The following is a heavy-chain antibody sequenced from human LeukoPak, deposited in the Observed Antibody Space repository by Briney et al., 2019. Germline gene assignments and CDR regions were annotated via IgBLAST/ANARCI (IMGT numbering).Heavy chain of an antibody. CDR1: GFTFSSYG. J-gene: IGHJ6*03. CDR3: ARDRVDTAMVYYYYMDV. Sequence: GGSLRLSCAASGFTFSSYGMHWVRQAPGKGLEWVSVIYSGGSTYYADSVKGRFTISRDNSKNTLYLQMNSLRAEDTAVYYCARDRVDTAMVYYYYMDVWGKGTTVTVSS. D-gene: IGHD5-18*01. V-gene: IGHV3-NL1*01. CDR2: IYSGGST.